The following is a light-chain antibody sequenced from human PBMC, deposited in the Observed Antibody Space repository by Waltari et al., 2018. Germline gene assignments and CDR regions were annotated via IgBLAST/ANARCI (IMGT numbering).Light chain of an antibody. J-gene: IGKJ5*01. CDR1: QSISSY. V-gene: IGKV1-39*01. CDR3: QQSSSTPQST. CDR2: AAS. Sequence: DTQMTQYPSCVSACVGDRVTNTCRASQSISSYLNWYQQKPGRSPKLLIYAASSLRSGVPSRFSGSGSGTDFTLTISSLQPEDFATYYCQQSSSTPQSTFGQGTRLEIK.